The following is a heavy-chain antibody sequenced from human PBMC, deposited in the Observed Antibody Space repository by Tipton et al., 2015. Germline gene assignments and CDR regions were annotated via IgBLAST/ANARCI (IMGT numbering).Heavy chain of an antibody. CDR1: GDSIHKYY. V-gene: IGHV4-59*01. J-gene: IGHJ4*02. CDR2: IYHSASS. D-gene: IGHD6-13*01. Sequence: TLSLTCTVSGDSIHKYYLTWIRQPPGRGLEWIGYIYHSASSNYNPSLKSRVTISLDTSKNQVSLKLSSVTAADTAVYYCARAQGSAAPFDYWGQGTLVTVSS. CDR3: ARAQGSAAPFDY.